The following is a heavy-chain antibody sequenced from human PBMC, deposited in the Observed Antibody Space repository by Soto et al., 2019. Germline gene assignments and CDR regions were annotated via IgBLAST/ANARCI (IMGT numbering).Heavy chain of an antibody. D-gene: IGHD7-27*01. V-gene: IGHV4-34*01. CDR3: ARQLGNWYFDL. J-gene: IGHJ2*01. CDR2: INHSGST. Sequence: SETLSLTCAVYGGSFSGYYWSWIRQPPGKGLEWIGEINHSGSTNYSPSLKSPVTISVDTSKNQFSLKLSSLTAADTAVYYCARQLGNWYFDLWGRGTLVTVSS. CDR1: GGSFSGYY.